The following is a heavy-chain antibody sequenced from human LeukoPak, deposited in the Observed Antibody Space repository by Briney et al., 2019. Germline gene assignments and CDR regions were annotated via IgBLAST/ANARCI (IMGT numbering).Heavy chain of an antibody. CDR3: ARGPDDAFDI. Sequence: GGSLRLSCAASGFTVSSNHMCWVRQAPGKGLEWVSVIYSGGNTYYADSVKGRFTISRDNSKNTLYLQMNSLRAEDTAVHYCARGPDDAFDIWGQGTMVTVSS. CDR2: IYSGGNT. CDR1: GFTVSSNH. J-gene: IGHJ3*02. V-gene: IGHV3-53*01.